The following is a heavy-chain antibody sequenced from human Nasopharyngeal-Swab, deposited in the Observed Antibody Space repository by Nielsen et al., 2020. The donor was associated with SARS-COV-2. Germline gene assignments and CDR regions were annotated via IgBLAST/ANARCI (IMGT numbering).Heavy chain of an antibody. CDR1: GFTFSSYS. V-gene: IGHV3-21*01. Sequence: GESLKISCAASGFTFSSYSMNWVRQAPGKGLEWVSSISSSSSYIYYADSVKGRFTISRDNAKNSLYLQMNSLRAEDTAVYYCARALFGVVIIPPHYGMDVWGQGTTVTVPS. D-gene: IGHD3-3*01. CDR2: ISSSSSYI. CDR3: ARALFGVVIIPPHYGMDV. J-gene: IGHJ6*02.